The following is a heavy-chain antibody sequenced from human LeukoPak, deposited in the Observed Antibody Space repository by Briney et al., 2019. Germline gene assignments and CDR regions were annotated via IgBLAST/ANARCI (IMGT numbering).Heavy chain of an antibody. Sequence: GGSLRLSCAAAGFTFSSYWMSWVRQAPGKGLEGVADIKQDGSEKYYVDSVKGRFTISRDNAKNSLYLQMNSLRAEDTAVYYCARDSRGDYFDYWGQGTLVTVSS. CDR3: ARDSRGDYFDY. V-gene: IGHV3-7*01. CDR2: IKQDGSEK. CDR1: GFTFSSYW. J-gene: IGHJ4*02.